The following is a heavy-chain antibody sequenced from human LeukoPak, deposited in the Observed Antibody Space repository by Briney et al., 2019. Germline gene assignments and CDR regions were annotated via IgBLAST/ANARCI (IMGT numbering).Heavy chain of an antibody. V-gene: IGHV1-69*04. J-gene: IGHJ6*02. CDR3: ARGRWDGHYYYYGMDV. Sequence: ASVKVSCKASGGTFSSYAISWVRQAPGQGLEWMGRIIPILGIANYAQKFQGRVTITADKSTSTAYMELSSLRSEDTAVYYCARGRWDGHYYYYGMDVWGQGTTVTVSS. CDR1: GGTFSSYA. CDR2: IIPILGIA. D-gene: IGHD1-26*01.